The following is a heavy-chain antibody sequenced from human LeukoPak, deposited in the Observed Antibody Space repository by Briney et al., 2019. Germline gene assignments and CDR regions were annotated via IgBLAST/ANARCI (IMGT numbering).Heavy chain of an antibody. CDR2: IKQDGGEK. D-gene: IGHD6-13*01. J-gene: IGHJ4*02. CDR1: GFTFSSYW. V-gene: IGHV3-7*01. CDR3: ARRRGSSSSDY. Sequence: PGGSLRLSCAASGFTFSSYWMSWVRQAPGKGLEWVANIKQDGGEKYYVDSVKGRFTISRDNAKNSLCLQMNSLRAEDTAVYYCARRRGSSSSDYWGQGTLVTVSS.